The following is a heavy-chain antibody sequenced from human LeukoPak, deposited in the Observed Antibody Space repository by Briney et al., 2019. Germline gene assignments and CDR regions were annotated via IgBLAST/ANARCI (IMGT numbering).Heavy chain of an antibody. CDR2: IYASGST. D-gene: IGHD3-22*01. V-gene: IGHV4-4*07. J-gene: IGHJ4*02. CDR3: ARDPITMIATFGY. CDR1: GGSISSYY. Sequence: SETLSLTCTVSGGSISSYYWSWIRQPAGKGLEWIGRIYASGSTNYNPSLESRVTVSVDASKNQFSLKVRSVTAADTAVYYCARDPITMIATFGYWGQGTLVTVSS.